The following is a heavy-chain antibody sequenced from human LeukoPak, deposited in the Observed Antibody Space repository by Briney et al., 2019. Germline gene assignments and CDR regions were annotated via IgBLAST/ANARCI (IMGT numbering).Heavy chain of an antibody. V-gene: IGHV4-34*01. D-gene: IGHD2-15*01. CDR1: SGSFSGYY. CDR3: ARRYCSGGTCYYFDY. Sequence: SETLSLTCAVYSGSFSGYYWSWIRQPPGKGLEWIGEINHSGSTNYNPSLKIRVTISVDTSKSQFSLRLSSVTAADTAVYYCARRYCSGGTCYYFDYWGQGTLVTVSS. J-gene: IGHJ4*02. CDR2: INHSGST.